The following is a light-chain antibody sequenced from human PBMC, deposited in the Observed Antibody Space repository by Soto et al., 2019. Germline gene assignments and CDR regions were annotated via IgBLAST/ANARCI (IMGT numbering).Light chain of an antibody. CDR3: QQFHTYYT. V-gene: IGKV1-5*01. CDR1: QNINAW. J-gene: IGKJ2*01. Sequence: DIQMTQSPSTLSASVGDRVTITCRASQNINAWLAWYQQKPGKAPKLLISDASNLESGVSSRFSGSGYGTEFTLTISSLQPGDFATYYCQQFHTYYTFGQGTKVDIK. CDR2: DAS.